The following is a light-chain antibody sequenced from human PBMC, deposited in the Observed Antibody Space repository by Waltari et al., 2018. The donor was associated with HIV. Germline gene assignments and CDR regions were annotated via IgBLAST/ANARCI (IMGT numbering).Light chain of an antibody. Sequence: SYELTQPSSVSVSPGQTARITCSGAALTKYYPRWYQQKPGQAPVLVIYKNTERTSGIPGRFSGSRSGTTVTLTISGAQVGDEADYYCFSAADDNLRVFGGGTKLTVL. J-gene: IGLJ3*02. V-gene: IGLV3-27*01. CDR2: KNT. CDR1: ALTKYY. CDR3: FSAADDNLRV.